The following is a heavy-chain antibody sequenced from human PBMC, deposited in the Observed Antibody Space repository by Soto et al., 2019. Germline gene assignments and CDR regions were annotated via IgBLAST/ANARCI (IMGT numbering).Heavy chain of an antibody. CDR2: IYHSGSS. D-gene: IGHD1-26*01. CDR3: ASHIVGVPAQGY. V-gene: IGHV4-4*02. CDR1: GASITTIDW. Sequence: QVQLQESGPGLVTPSGTLSLTCTVSGASITTIDWLSWVRQPPGQGLEWIGEIYHSGSSNYNPSLKSRVTISLDKSTNQVSLRLTSVTAADTAMYYCASHIVGVPAQGYWGQGTLLTVSS. J-gene: IGHJ4*02.